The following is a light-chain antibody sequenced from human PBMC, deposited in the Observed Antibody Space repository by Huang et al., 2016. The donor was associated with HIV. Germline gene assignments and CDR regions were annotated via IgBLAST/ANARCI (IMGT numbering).Light chain of an antibody. CDR3: QQRSNSLT. CDR1: QTISNY. Sequence: EIVLTQSPATLSLSPGERATLSCRASQTISNYLVWYQQKPGQAPRLLIYDASNRATGIPARFSGSGSGTDFFLTISSLEPEDFAVYYCQQRSNSLTFGPGTKVDLK. CDR2: DAS. J-gene: IGKJ3*01. V-gene: IGKV3-11*01.